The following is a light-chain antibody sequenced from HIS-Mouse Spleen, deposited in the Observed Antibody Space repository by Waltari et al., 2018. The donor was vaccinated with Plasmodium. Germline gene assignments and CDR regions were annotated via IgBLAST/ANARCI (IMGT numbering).Light chain of an antibody. CDR3: QVWDSSTV. CDR1: HIGSKN. J-gene: IGLJ3*02. V-gene: IGLV3-9*01. CDR2: RDS. Sequence: SYELTQPLPLSVALGQSARITCGGNHIGSKNVHWYQQKPGQAPVLVIYRDSNRPSGIPERFSGSNSGNTATLTISRAQAGDEADYYCQVWDSSTVFGGGTKLTVL.